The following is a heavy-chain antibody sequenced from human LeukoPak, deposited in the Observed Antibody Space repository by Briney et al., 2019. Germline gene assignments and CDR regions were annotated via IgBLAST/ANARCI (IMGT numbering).Heavy chain of an antibody. D-gene: IGHD4-11*01. Sequence: GASVKVSCKASGYTFTSYYMHWVRQAPGQGLEWMGIINPSGGSTSYAQKFQGRVTMTRDTSTSTVYMELSNLRSEDTALYYCARAYSNTDGFDIWGQGTMVTVSS. V-gene: IGHV1-46*01. CDR1: GYTFTSYY. CDR2: INPSGGST. J-gene: IGHJ3*02. CDR3: ARAYSNTDGFDI.